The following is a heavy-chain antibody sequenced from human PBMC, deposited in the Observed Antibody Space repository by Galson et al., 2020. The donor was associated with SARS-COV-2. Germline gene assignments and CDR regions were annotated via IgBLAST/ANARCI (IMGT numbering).Heavy chain of an antibody. CDR2: ISGGGDSP. Sequence: GESLKISCVASGFDFSSYAMTWVRQVPGKGLEWVSGISGGGDSPSYRDSVKGRFSISRDNSKNTLYLQLNSLRAEDTAVYFCARGERHLRILEVRSFLPLYYFGLDVWGQGTTVTVS. CDR3: ARGERHLRILEVRSFLPLYYFGLDV. D-gene: IGHD3-3*01. J-gene: IGHJ6*02. V-gene: IGHV3-23*01. CDR1: GFDFSSYA.